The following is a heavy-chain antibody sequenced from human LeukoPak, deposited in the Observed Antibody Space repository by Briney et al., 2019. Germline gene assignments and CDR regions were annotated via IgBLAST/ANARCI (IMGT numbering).Heavy chain of an antibody. J-gene: IGHJ4*02. CDR2: IYYSGST. Sequence: SETLSLTCTVSGGSISSYYWSWIRQPPGKGLEWIGYIYYSGSTNYNPSLKSRVTISVDTSKNQFSLKLSSVTAAEPAVYYCARGGIRGYSAFDNLDFWGLGTHVTVSS. V-gene: IGHV4-59*08. CDR3: ARGGIRGYSAFDNLDF. D-gene: IGHD5-12*01. CDR1: GGSISSYY.